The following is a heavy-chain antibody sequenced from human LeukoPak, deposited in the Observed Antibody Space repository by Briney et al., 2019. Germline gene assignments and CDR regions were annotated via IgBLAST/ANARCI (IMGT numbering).Heavy chain of an antibody. D-gene: IGHD3-16*01. CDR1: GFTFTTYC. J-gene: IGHJ4*02. CDR3: ARTSPTSHFDF. Sequence: GGSLRLSCTASGFTFTTYCMHWLRQAPGKGLVWVSRINGDGSRTNYADSVKGRFTISRDNARNTLYLQMNSLRAEDTDLYYCARTSPTSHFDFWGQGTLVTVSS. V-gene: IGHV3-74*01. CDR2: INGDGSRT.